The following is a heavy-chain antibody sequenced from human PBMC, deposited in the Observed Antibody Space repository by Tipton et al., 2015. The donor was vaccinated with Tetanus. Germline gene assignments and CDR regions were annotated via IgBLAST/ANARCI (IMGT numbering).Heavy chain of an antibody. D-gene: IGHD2-15*01. J-gene: IGHJ4*02. CDR2: INSDGNST. CDR3: ARDPSDIVVVVADY. Sequence: SLRLSCAASGFTFSSYWMHWVRQAPGKGLVWVSRINSDGNSTSYADSVKGRFTISRDNAKNTLYLQMNSLRAEDTAVYYCARDPSDIVVVVADYWGQGTLVTVSS. V-gene: IGHV3-74*01. CDR1: GFTFSSYW.